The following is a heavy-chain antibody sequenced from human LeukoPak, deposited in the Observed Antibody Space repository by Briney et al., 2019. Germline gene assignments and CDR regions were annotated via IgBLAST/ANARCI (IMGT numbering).Heavy chain of an antibody. Sequence: PSETLSLTCAVHGGSFSDYSWSWIRQPPGKGLEWIGEIDHSGSTTYNPSLKSRVTILVDTSNYHFSLKLTSVTAADTAVYYCARGEAEIDYWGQGTLVTVSS. CDR2: IDHSGST. CDR1: GGSFSDYS. CDR3: ARGEAEIDY. J-gene: IGHJ4*02. V-gene: IGHV4-34*01.